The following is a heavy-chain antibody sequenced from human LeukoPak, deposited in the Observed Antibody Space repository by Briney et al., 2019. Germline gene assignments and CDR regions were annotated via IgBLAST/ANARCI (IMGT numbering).Heavy chain of an antibody. CDR2: IYYSGST. CDR3: ARVAGYSSSWRIDY. J-gene: IGHJ4*02. D-gene: IGHD6-13*01. Sequence: SETLSLTCTVSGGSISSYYWSWIRQPPGKGLEWIGYIYYSGSTNYNPSLKSRVTISVDTSKNQFSLKLSSMTAADTAVYYCARVAGYSSSWRIDYWGQGTLVTVSS. CDR1: GGSISSYY. V-gene: IGHV4-59*08.